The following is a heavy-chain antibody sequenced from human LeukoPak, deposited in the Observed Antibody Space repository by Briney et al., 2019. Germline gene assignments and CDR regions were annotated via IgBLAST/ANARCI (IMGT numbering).Heavy chain of an antibody. CDR2: ISSSSSYI. Sequence: GGSLRLSCAASGFTLSSYTVNWVRQAPGKGLEWVSSISSSSSYIYYADSVKGRFTISRDNAKNSLYLQMNSLRAEDTAVYYCARDLGYYDSSGYKDYWGQGTLVTVSS. CDR1: GFTLSSYT. D-gene: IGHD3-22*01. V-gene: IGHV3-21*01. J-gene: IGHJ4*02. CDR3: ARDLGYYDSSGYKDY.